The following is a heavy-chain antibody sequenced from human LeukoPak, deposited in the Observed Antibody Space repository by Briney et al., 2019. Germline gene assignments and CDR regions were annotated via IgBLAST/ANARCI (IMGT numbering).Heavy chain of an antibody. J-gene: IGHJ4*02. V-gene: IGHV3-9*01. CDR1: GFTFDDCA. CDR2: ISWNSGSI. Sequence: GRSLRLSCAASGFTFDDCAMHWVRQAPGKGLEWVSGISWNSGSIGYADSVKGRFTISRDNAKNSLYLQMNSLRAEDTALYYCAKDARYCSGGSCYSVELGSDYWGQGTLVTVSS. CDR3: AKDARYCSGGSCYSVELGSDY. D-gene: IGHD2-15*01.